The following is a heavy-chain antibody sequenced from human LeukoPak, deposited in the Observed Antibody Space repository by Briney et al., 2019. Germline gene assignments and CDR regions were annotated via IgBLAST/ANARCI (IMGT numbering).Heavy chain of an antibody. D-gene: IGHD3-10*01. CDR1: GYTFTSYG. CDR3: ARDTLWFGESSYMDV. J-gene: IGHJ6*03. CDR2: ISAYNGNT. Sequence: ASVKVSCKASGYTFTSYGFSWVRQAPGQGLEWMGWISAYNGNTNYAQKLQGRVTMTTDTSTTTAYIELRGLRSDDTGVCCCARDTLWFGESSYMDVWGKGTTVTVSS. V-gene: IGHV1-18*01.